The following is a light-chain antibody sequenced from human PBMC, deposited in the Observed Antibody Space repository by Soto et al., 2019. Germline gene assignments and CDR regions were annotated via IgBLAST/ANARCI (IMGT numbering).Light chain of an antibody. CDR1: SSDVGNYNP. V-gene: IGLV2-23*01. Sequence: QSVLTQPASVSGSPGQSIAISCTGTSSDVGNYNPVSWYQQHPGKVPKLIIYEGSKRPSGVSDRFSGSKSGNTASLTISGLQAEDEADYYCCSYARRSTYVFGTGTKVTV. CDR2: EGS. J-gene: IGLJ1*01. CDR3: CSYARRSTYV.